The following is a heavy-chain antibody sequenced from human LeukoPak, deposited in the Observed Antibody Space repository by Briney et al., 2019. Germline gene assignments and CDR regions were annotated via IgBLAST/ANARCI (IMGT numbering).Heavy chain of an antibody. CDR1: GYTFTDYY. V-gene: IGHV1-2*02. D-gene: IGHD3-10*01. J-gene: IGHJ4*02. CDR2: INPNSGGT. Sequence: ASVTVSCKASGYTFTDYYMHWVRQAPGQGLEWMGWINPNSGGTNYAQKFQGRVTMTRDTSISTAYMELSRLRSDDTAVYYCARDQKNGYYGSGSYYDWGQGTLVTVSS. CDR3: ARDQKNGYYGSGSYYD.